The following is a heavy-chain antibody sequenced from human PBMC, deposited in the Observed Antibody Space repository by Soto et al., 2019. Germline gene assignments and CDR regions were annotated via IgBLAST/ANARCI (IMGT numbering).Heavy chain of an antibody. D-gene: IGHD6-19*01. V-gene: IGHV4-34*02. J-gene: IGHJ4*02. CDR1: GGSFSGFF. Sequence: QVQLQQWGAGLLKPSETLSLTCTVSGGSFSGFFWTWIRQLPGKGLEWIGEINHRGSTNYNPSLKSRVTISVDTSEKQFSLRLTSVTAADTAVYYCVRGQWLPRGEYWGQGTLVSVSS. CDR3: VRGQWLPRGEY. CDR2: INHRGST.